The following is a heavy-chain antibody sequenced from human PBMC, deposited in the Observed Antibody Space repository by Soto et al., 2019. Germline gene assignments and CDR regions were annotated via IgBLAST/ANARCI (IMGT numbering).Heavy chain of an antibody. CDR2: ISFDGSSK. CDR1: GFTFSTYA. V-gene: IGHV3-30-3*01. D-gene: IGHD3-22*01. CDR3: ARDGNTYYYDRQDY. Sequence: QVQLVESGGGVVQPGRSLRLSCAASGFTFSTYAMNWVRQGPGKGLEWVALISFDGSSKYYADSVMGRFTISRDNSKNTLYLQMNSLRGEDTAVYYCARDGNTYYYDRQDYWGQGSLVTVSS. J-gene: IGHJ4*02.